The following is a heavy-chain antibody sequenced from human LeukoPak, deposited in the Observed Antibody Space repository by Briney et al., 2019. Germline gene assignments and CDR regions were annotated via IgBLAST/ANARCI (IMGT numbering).Heavy chain of an antibody. CDR3: ARDSDELHEYYFDY. CDR1: GYSISSGYY. Sequence: KSSETLSLTCTVSGYSISSGYYWGWTRQPPGKGLEWIWSIYQSGSTYYNPSLKSRVTISVDTSKNQFSLKLSSVTAADPAVYYCARDSDELHEYYFDYWGQGTLVTVSS. D-gene: IGHD1-7*01. CDR2: IYQSGST. V-gene: IGHV4-38-2*02. J-gene: IGHJ4*02.